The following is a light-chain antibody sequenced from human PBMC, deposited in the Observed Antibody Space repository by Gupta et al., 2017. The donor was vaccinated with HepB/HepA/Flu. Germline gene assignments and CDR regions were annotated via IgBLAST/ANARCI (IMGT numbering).Light chain of an antibody. CDR1: QSVSSSY. CDR2: GAS. V-gene: IGKV3-20*01. CDR3: QQYGSSPWT. J-gene: IGKJ1*01. Sequence: EIVLTRSPGTLSLSPGERATLSCRASQSVSSSYLAWYQQRPGQAPRLLIYGASSRATGISDRFSGSGSGTDFTLTISRLEPEDFAVYYCQQYGSSPWTFGQGTKVEIK.